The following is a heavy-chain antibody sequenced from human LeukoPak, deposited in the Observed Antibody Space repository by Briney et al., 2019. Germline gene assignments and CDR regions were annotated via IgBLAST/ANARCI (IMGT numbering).Heavy chain of an antibody. CDR3: ARETIVVVPAAKGVNYYYGMDV. V-gene: IGHV1-8*01. Sequence: ASVKVSCKASGYTFTSYDINWVRQATGQGLEWMGWMNPNSGNTGYAQEFQGRVTMTRNTSISTAYMELSSLRSEDTAVYYCARETIVVVPAAKGVNYYYGMDVWGQGTTVTVSS. J-gene: IGHJ6*02. CDR1: GYTFTSYD. CDR2: MNPNSGNT. D-gene: IGHD2-2*01.